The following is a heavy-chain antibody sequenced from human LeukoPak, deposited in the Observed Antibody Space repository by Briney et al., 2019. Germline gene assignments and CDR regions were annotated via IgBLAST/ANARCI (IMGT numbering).Heavy chain of an antibody. V-gene: IGHV3-20*04. J-gene: IGHJ4*02. D-gene: IGHD4-17*01. CDR2: INWDGGST. CDR3: ARGRTININYGDYDS. Sequence: PGGSLRLSCAASGFTFDDYGMTWVRQAPGKGLEWVSGINWDGGSTGYADSVKGRFTVSRDNAKNYLYLQMTSLRAEDTAFYYCARGRTININYGDYDSWGPGTLVTVSS. CDR1: GFTFDDYG.